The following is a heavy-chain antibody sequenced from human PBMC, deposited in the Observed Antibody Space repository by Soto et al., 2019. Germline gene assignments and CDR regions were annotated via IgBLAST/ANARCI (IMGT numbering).Heavy chain of an antibody. CDR2: IYWDDDK. Sequence: QITLKESGPTLVEPTQTLTLTCNFSGFSLSTSGMRVGWIRQPPGKALEWLALIYWDDDKRYSPSLKSRLTITKDTSKNQVVLTMTDVDPVDTATYYCAHGESSMTTRYWYFDLWGRGTLVTVSS. J-gene: IGHJ2*01. CDR3: AHGESSMTTRYWYFDL. V-gene: IGHV2-5*02. CDR1: GFSLSTSGMR. D-gene: IGHD3-16*02.